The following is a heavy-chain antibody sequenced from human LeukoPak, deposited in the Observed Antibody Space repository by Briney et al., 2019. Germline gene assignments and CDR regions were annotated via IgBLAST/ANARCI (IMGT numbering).Heavy chain of an antibody. V-gene: IGHV3-15*01. CDR2: IKSKTDGGTT. Sequence: PGGSLRLSCAASGFTFSNAWMSWVRQAPGKGLEWVGRIKSKTDGGTTDYAAPVKGRFTISGDDSKNTLYLQMNSLKTEDTAVYYCTTESYGGNSWWFDPWGQGTLVTVSS. CDR1: GFTFSNAW. CDR3: TTESYGGNSWWFDP. J-gene: IGHJ5*02. D-gene: IGHD4-23*01.